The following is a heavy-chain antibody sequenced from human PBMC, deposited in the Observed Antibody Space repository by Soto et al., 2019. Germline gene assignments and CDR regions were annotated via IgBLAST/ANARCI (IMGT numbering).Heavy chain of an antibody. CDR2: ISGSGGST. CDR3: AKSPRGRLRVGESSGMDV. V-gene: IGHV3-23*01. CDR1: GFTFSSYA. D-gene: IGHD3-16*01. Sequence: EVQLLESGGVLVQPGGSLRLSCAASGFTFSSYAMSWVRKAPGKGLEWVSAISGSGGSTYYADSVKGRFTISRDNSKNTLYLQMHSRIAEDTAVYYCAKSPRGRLRVGESSGMDVWGQGTTVTVSS. J-gene: IGHJ6*02.